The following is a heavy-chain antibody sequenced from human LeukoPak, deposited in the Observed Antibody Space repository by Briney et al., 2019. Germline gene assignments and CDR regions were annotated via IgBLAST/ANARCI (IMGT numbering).Heavy chain of an antibody. CDR1: GYTFTNYD. J-gene: IGHJ6*03. CDR2: MNPNSGNT. V-gene: IGHV1-8*02. Sequence: ASVKVSCKASGYTFTNYDINWVRQATGQGLEWMGWMNPNSGNTGYAQKFQGRVTMTRDTSISTAYMELSRLRSDDTAVYYCARGMEPYYYMDVWGKGTTVTVSS. D-gene: IGHD1-26*01. CDR3: ARGMEPYYYMDV.